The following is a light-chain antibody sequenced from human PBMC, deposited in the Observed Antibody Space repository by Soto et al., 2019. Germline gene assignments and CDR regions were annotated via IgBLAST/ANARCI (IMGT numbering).Light chain of an antibody. J-gene: IGLJ2*01. CDR1: YSNIGSNY. Sequence: QAVVTQPPSASGTPGQRVTITCSGSYSNIGSNYVYWYQQLPGTAPKLLIYTTDQRPSGVPERFSGSKSGTSASLAITGLRSEDEADYSCAAWDGSLSGLVFGGGTKLTVL. V-gene: IGLV1-47*02. CDR2: TTD. CDR3: AAWDGSLSGLV.